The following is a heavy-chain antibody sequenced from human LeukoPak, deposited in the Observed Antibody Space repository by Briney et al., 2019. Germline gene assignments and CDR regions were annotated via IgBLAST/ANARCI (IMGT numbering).Heavy chain of an antibody. CDR3: ARHNGFDRGYYYYMDV. CDR1: GGFINSYY. Sequence: PSETLSLTCTVSGGFINSYYWRWIRQPAGKGLEWIGRVYTSGITNYNPSLKSRITMSVDTSKNQFSLKLTSVTAADTAVYYCARHNGFDRGYYYYMDVWGKGTTVTVSS. D-gene: IGHD3-9*01. J-gene: IGHJ6*03. CDR2: VYTSGIT. V-gene: IGHV4-4*07.